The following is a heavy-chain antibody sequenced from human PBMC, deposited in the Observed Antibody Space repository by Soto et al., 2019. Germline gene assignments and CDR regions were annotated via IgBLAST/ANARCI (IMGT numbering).Heavy chain of an antibody. D-gene: IGHD3-22*01. Sequence: GGSLRLSCAASGFTFSSYAMNWLRQAPGKGLEWVSAISGSRGSTYYADSVKGRFTISRDNSKNTLYLQMNSLRAEDTAVYYCAKEKPDYYDSRGSLGAFDPGGQGTLVTVSS. CDR3: AKEKPDYYDSRGSLGAFDP. J-gene: IGHJ5*02. CDR2: ISGSRGST. V-gene: IGHV3-23*01. CDR1: GFTFSSYA.